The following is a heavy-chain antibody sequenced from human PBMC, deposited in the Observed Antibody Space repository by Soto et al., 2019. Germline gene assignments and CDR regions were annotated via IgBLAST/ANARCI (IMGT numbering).Heavy chain of an antibody. CDR1: GFSLSTSGVG. Sequence: SGPTLVNPTQTLTLTCTFSGFSLSTSGVGVGWIRQTTGKALEWLALIFWDDDKRYSPSLKSRTTVTKDTSKNEVGLTMTSMDPVDTAAYYCAHFTNNHDSSGYYLYYFEYWGQGTPVTVSS. CDR3: AHFTNNHDSSGYYLYYFEY. V-gene: IGHV2-5*02. CDR2: IFWDDDK. J-gene: IGHJ4*02. D-gene: IGHD3-22*01.